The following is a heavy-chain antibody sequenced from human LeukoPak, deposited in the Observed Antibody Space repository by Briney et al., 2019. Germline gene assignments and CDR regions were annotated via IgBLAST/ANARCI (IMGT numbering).Heavy chain of an antibody. CDR3: ATGEGGSYYDSRGYYSDI. Sequence: GGSLRLSCAASGFTFSSYEMNWVRQAPGKGLEWVSYISSSGTSIYYADSVKGRFTISRDNAKNSLYLQMNSLRAEDTAVYYCATGEGGSYYDSRGYYSDIWGQGTMVTVSS. CDR1: GFTFSSYE. J-gene: IGHJ3*02. D-gene: IGHD3-22*01. CDR2: ISSSGTSI. V-gene: IGHV3-48*03.